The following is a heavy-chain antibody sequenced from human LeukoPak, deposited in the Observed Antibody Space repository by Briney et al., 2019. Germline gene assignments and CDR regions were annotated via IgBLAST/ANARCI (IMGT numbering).Heavy chain of an antibody. J-gene: IGHJ4*02. D-gene: IGHD3-22*01. CDR2: ISPTGSTT. V-gene: IGHV3-74*01. CDR1: GFSFSGHW. CDR3: ARDLYYYDSSGYYPSD. Sequence: GGSLRLSCTASGFSFSGHWMHWAGQHPGEGLVWVSRISPTGSTTRYADFVKGRFTVSRDNAKNTLYLQMNSLRADDTAVYYCARDLYYYDSSGYYPSDWGQGALVTVSS.